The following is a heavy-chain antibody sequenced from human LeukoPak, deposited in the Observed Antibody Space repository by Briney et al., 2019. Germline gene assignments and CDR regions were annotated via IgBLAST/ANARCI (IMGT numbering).Heavy chain of an antibody. CDR1: GFTFSGYA. J-gene: IGHJ5*02. D-gene: IGHD4-17*01. Sequence: TGGSLRLSCAASGFTFSGYAMNWVRQAPGKGLEWVSSISSSSSYIYYADSVKGRFTISRDNAKNSLYLQMNSLRAEDTAVYYCARLEGRTTGWFDPWGQGTLVTVSS. CDR3: ARLEGRTTGWFDP. CDR2: ISSSSSYI. V-gene: IGHV3-21*01.